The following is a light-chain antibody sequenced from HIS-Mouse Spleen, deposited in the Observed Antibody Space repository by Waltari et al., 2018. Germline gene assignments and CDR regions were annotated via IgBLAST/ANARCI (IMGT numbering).Light chain of an antibody. Sequence: QSALTQPAPVSGSPGPSITISCPGTSRNVGSYHLFHWYQQPPVNAPKLMIYEGSKRPSGVSNRFSGSKSGNTASLTISGLQAEDEADYYCCSYAGSSTWVFGGGTKLTVL. CDR1: SRNVGSYHL. CDR3: CSYAGSSTWV. V-gene: IGLV2-23*01. J-gene: IGLJ3*02. CDR2: EGS.